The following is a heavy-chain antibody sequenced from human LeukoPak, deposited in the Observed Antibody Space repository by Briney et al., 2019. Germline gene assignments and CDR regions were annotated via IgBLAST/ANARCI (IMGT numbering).Heavy chain of an antibody. CDR3: ARVARGSGWSTPYFDY. Sequence: SETLSLTCTVSGGSISSYYWSWIRQPAGKGLEWIGRIYTSGSTNYNPSLKSRVTMSVDTSKNQFSLKLSSVTAADTAVYYCARVARGSGWSTPYFDYWGQGTLVTVSS. V-gene: IGHV4-4*07. CDR1: GGSISSYY. D-gene: IGHD6-19*01. J-gene: IGHJ4*02. CDR2: IYTSGST.